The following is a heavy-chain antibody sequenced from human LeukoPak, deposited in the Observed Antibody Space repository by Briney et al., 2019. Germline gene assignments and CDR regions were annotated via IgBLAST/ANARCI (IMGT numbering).Heavy chain of an antibody. V-gene: IGHV1-2*02. D-gene: IGHD2-2*01. CDR1: GYTFTGYY. Sequence: ASVKVSCKASGYTFTGYYMHWVRQAPGQGLEWMGWINPNSGGTNYAQKFQGRVTMTSDTSISTAYMELSRLRSDDTAVYYCARALVVPAAPDLYYYYGMDVWGQGTTVTVSS. CDR3: ARALVVPAAPDLYYYYGMDV. J-gene: IGHJ6*02. CDR2: INPNSGGT.